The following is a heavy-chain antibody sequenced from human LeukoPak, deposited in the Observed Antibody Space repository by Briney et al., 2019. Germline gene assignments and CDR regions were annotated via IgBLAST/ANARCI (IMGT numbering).Heavy chain of an antibody. CDR1: GYTFTGYY. J-gene: IGHJ6*03. D-gene: IGHD1-26*01. CDR2: INPNSGGT. CDR3: AREVVSGSFYYYYYMDV. Sequence: ASVKVSCKASGYTFTGYYMHWVRQAPGQGLEWMGWINPNSGGTNYAQKFQGRVTMTRDTSISTAYMELSRLRSDDTAVYYCAREVVSGSFYYYYYMDVWGKGTTVTISS. V-gene: IGHV1-2*02.